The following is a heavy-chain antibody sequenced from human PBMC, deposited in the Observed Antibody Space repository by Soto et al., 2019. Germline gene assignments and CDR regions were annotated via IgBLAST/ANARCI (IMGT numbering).Heavy chain of an antibody. V-gene: IGHV1-2*02. Sequence: GASVKVSCKASGYTFTGYYMHWVRQAPGQGLEWMGWINPNSGGTNYAQKFQGRVTMTRDTSISTAYMELSRLRSDDTAVYYCARDRGYGDYLNWFDTWGQGTLVTVSS. J-gene: IGHJ5*02. CDR3: ARDRGYGDYLNWFDT. CDR1: GYTFTGYY. D-gene: IGHD4-17*01. CDR2: INPNSGGT.